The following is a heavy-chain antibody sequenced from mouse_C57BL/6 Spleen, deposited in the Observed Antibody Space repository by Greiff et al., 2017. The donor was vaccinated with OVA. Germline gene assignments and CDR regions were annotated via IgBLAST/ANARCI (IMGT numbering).Heavy chain of an antibody. D-gene: IGHD1-1*01. CDR3: ARGTTVVAPFDY. J-gene: IGHJ2*01. CDR1: GYTFTSYW. V-gene: IGHV1-69*01. CDR2: IDPSDSYT. Sequence: VKLVESGAELVMPGASVKLSCKASGYTFTSYWMHWVKQRPGQGLEWIGEIDPSDSYTNYNQKFKGKSTLTVDKSSSTAYMQLSSLTSEDSAVYYCARGTTVVAPFDYWGQGTTLTVSS.